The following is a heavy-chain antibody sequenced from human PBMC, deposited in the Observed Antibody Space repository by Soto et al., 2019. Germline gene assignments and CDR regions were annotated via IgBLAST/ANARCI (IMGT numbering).Heavy chain of an antibody. J-gene: IGHJ4*02. CDR3: ARDPNWNYPSY. D-gene: IGHD1-7*01. Sequence: PWGSLRISCAASVFTFSSYSMNWVRQAPGKGLEWVSSISSSSSYIYYADSVKGRFTISRDNAKNSLYLQMNSLRAEDTAVYYCARDPNWNYPSYWGQGTMVTVSS. CDR2: ISSSSSYI. V-gene: IGHV3-21*01. CDR1: VFTFSSYS.